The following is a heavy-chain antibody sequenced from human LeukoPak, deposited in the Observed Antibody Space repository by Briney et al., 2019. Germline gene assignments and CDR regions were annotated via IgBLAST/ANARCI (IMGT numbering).Heavy chain of an antibody. CDR2: IYYSGST. CDR1: GGSIGSSDSF. J-gene: IGHJ6*03. Sequence: SETLSLTCTVSGGSIGSSDSFWGWIRQPPGKGLEWIGSIYYSGSTYYNPSLKSRVTISVDTSKNQFSLKLSSVTAADTAVYYCARHVPPSLLLWFGELSSYYYYYMDVWGKGTTVTISS. CDR3: ARHVPPSLLLWFGELSSYYYYYMDV. D-gene: IGHD3-10*01. V-gene: IGHV4-39*01.